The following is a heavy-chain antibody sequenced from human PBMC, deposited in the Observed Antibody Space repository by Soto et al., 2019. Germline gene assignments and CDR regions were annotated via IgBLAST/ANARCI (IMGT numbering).Heavy chain of an antibody. CDR1: GYTFTSYY. V-gene: IGHV1-46*01. J-gene: IGHJ4*02. CDR2: INPSGGSS. D-gene: IGHD3-22*01. CDR3: ARAPNYYDSSGQGYYFDY. Sequence: QVQLVQSGAEVKKPGASVKVSCKASGYTFTSYYMHWVRQAPGQGLEWMGIINPSGGSSSYAQKFQGRVTMTRDTATSTVYMELSSLRSEDTAVYHCARAPNYYDSSGQGYYFDYWGQGTLVTVSS.